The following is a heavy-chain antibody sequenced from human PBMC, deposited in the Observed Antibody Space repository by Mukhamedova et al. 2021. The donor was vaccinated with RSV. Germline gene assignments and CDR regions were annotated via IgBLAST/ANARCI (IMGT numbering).Heavy chain of an antibody. J-gene: IGHJ4*02. CDR3: VRDFTTFDY. Sequence: GMGLMWVSRINTDGRTTAYADSVKGRITISRDNTKNTLYLQMSSLRVEDTAVYYCVRDFTTFDYWGQGTLVSVSS. D-gene: IGHD1-1*01. CDR2: INTDGRTT. V-gene: IGHV3-74*01.